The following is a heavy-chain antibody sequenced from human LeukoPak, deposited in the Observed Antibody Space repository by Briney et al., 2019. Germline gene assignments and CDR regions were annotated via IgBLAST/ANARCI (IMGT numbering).Heavy chain of an antibody. V-gene: IGHV1-46*01. CDR2: INPSGGST. Sequence: ASVKVSCKASGYTFTSYYMHWVRQAPGQGLEWVGIINPSGGSTSYAQKFQGRVTMTMDTSTSTVYMELSSLRSEDTAVYYCARGGSSRVLRYFDWLFDYWGQGTLVTVSS. J-gene: IGHJ4*02. D-gene: IGHD3-9*01. CDR1: GYTFTSYY. CDR3: ARGGSSRVLRYFDWLFDY.